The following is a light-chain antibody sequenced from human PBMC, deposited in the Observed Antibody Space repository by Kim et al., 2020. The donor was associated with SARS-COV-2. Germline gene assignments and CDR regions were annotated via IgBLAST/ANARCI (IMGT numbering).Light chain of an antibody. V-gene: IGKV3-15*01. Sequence: SLGERATLSCRASQSVTINLAWYQQKPGQAPRLLIYGATTRATGIPARFSGSGSGTEFTLTISSLQSEDFAVYYCQQYNNWPMYTFGQGTKVDIK. CDR2: GAT. CDR1: QSVTIN. CDR3: QQYNNWPMYT. J-gene: IGKJ2*01.